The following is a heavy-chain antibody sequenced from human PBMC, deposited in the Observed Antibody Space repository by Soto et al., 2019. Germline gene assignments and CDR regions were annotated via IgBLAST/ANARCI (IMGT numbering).Heavy chain of an antibody. V-gene: IGHV3-30*18. Sequence: QVQVVESGGGVVQPGKSLRLSCAASGFTFSIHAMHWVRQAPGKGLEWVAVISYDGRNTYYADSVKGRFTISRDNSRSTLFLQMNSLSPEDTAVYYCAKGYQYSSAWSDFWGQGTLVTVSS. J-gene: IGHJ4*02. CDR1: GFTFSIHA. CDR2: ISYDGRNT. CDR3: AKGYQYSSAWSDF. D-gene: IGHD6-19*01.